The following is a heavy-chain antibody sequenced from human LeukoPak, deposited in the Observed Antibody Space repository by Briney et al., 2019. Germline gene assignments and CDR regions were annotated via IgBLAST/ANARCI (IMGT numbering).Heavy chain of an antibody. D-gene: IGHD1-26*01. CDR2: IYTSGST. CDR3: AGSYYPYFDY. V-gene: IGHV4-61*02. CDR1: GGSISSGSYY. Sequence: SQTLSLTCTVSGGSISSGSYYWSWIRQPAGKGLEWIGRIYTSGSTNYNPSLKSRVTISVDTSKNQFSLKLSSVTAADTAVYYCAGSYYPYFDYWGQGTLVTVSS. J-gene: IGHJ4*02.